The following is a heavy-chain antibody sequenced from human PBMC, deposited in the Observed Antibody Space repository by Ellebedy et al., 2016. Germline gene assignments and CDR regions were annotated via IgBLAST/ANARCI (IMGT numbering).Heavy chain of an antibody. CDR3: AGEGYCSSTNCYGDDY. CDR2: INSDGSRI. Sequence: GGSLRLSCAASGFSFRTYAMNRVRQAPGRGLEWVSFINSDGSRIYYADSVRGRFAISRENAKNSLYLQMDSLRVEDTGVYYCAGEGYCSSTNCYGDDYWGQGTLVTVSS. D-gene: IGHD2-2*01. CDR1: GFSFRTYA. V-gene: IGHV3-48*01. J-gene: IGHJ4*02.